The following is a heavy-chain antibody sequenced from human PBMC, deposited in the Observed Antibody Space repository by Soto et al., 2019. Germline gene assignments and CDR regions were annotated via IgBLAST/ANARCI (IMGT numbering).Heavy chain of an antibody. J-gene: IGHJ4*02. Sequence: TLSLTCAVSGGSISSGGYAWAWIRQPPGKGLEWVGYIYQSGSTYYNPSLKSRVTIAADRSKNQFSLNLASVTAADTAVYYCARSDSGGEAYFEYRGQGIVVSVS. CDR2: IYQSGST. CDR1: GGSISSGGYA. V-gene: IGHV4-30-2*01. CDR3: ARSDSGGEAYFEY. D-gene: IGHD2-21*01.